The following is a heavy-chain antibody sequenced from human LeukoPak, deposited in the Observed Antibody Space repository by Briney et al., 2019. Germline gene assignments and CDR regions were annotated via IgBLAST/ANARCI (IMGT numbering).Heavy chain of an antibody. CDR2: IYGGGNT. CDR3: ARLDSSGYRSFDY. D-gene: IGHD3-22*01. J-gene: IGHJ4*02. CDR1: GFTVSSNY. V-gene: IGHV3-53*01. Sequence: GGSLRLSCAASGFTVSSNYMTWVRQAPGKGLEWVSVIYGGGNTYYADSVKGRFTISRDNSKNTLYLLMHSLRAEDTAVYYCARLDSSGYRSFDYWGQGTLVTVSS.